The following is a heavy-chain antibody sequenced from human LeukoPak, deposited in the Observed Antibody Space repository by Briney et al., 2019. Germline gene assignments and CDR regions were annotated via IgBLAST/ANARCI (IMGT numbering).Heavy chain of an antibody. J-gene: IGHJ4*02. D-gene: IGHD5-18*01. CDR2: ISGSGGST. Sequence: GGSLRLSCAASGFTFGAYGMSWVRQAPGKGLEWVSAISGSGGSTYHADSVKGRFTISRDNSKNTLYLQMNSLRAEDTAVYYCAKDRGYSYGAFDYWGQGTLVTVSS. V-gene: IGHV3-23*01. CDR1: GFTFGAYG. CDR3: AKDRGYSYGAFDY.